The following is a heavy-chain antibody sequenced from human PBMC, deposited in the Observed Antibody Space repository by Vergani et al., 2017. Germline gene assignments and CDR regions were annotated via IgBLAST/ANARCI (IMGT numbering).Heavy chain of an antibody. CDR1: GFTFSSYA. J-gene: IGHJ6*02. D-gene: IGHD4-17*01. V-gene: IGHV3-23*01. Sequence: EVQLLESGGGLVQPGGSLRLSCAASGFTFSSYAMSWVRQAPGTGLEWVSAISGSGGSTYYADSVKGRFPISRDNSKYTLYLQMNSLRAEDTAVYYCAKDRDTVTNPFYYYYYGMDVWGQGTTVTVSS. CDR3: AKDRDTVTNPFYYYYYGMDV. CDR2: ISGSGGST.